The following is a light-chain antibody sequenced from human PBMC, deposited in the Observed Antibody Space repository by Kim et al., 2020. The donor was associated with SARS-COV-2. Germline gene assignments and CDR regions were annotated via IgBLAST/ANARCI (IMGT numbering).Light chain of an antibody. CDR2: QDS. J-gene: IGLJ2*01. CDR3: QAWDSSTAVV. Sequence: SYELTQPPSVSVSPGQTASITCSGDKLGNKYTSWYHQKPGQSPVLVMYQDSKRPSGIPERFSGSNSGNTATLTISGTQAIDEADYYCQAWDSSTAVVFGGGTQLTVL. V-gene: IGLV3-1*01. CDR1: KLGNKY.